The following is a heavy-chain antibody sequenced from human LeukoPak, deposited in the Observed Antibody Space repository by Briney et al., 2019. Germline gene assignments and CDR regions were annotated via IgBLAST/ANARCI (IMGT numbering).Heavy chain of an antibody. CDR3: VRDRGPYGRTHHYYYYGMDV. CDR1: GFTFSSYA. CDR2: ILYDGSNK. J-gene: IGHJ6*01. Sequence: GRALRLSCAASGFTFSSYAIHWVRHAPGKGLERVALILYDGSNKYYADSVMVRFTISRDNSKNTVDLQMNSLRNEDTAVYYCVRDRGPYGRTHHYYYYGMDVWGQGATVTVSS. D-gene: IGHD1-1*01. V-gene: IGHV3-30-3*01.